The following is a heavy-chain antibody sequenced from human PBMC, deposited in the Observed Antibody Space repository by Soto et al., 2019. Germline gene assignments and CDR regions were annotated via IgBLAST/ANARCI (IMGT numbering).Heavy chain of an antibody. Sequence: SETLSLTCTVSGGSISSGGYYWSWIRQHPGKGLEWIGYIYYSGSTYYNPSLKSRVTISVDTSKNQFSLKLSSVTAADTAVYYCARDQFRGVWFDPWGQGXLVTVSS. CDR3: ARDQFRGVWFDP. CDR1: GGSISSGGYY. J-gene: IGHJ5*02. CDR2: IYYSGST. V-gene: IGHV4-31*03. D-gene: IGHD3-10*01.